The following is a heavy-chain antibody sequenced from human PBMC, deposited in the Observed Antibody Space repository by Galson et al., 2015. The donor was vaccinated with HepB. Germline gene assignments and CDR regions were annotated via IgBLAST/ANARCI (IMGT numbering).Heavy chain of an antibody. CDR3: ASPKIAVAGSETDY. CDR2: ISSSSSYI. D-gene: IGHD6-19*01. J-gene: IGHJ4*02. V-gene: IGHV3-21*01. CDR1: GFTFSSYS. Sequence: SLRLSCAASGFTFSSYSMNWVRQAPGKGLEWVSSISSSSSYIYYADSVKGRFTISRDNAKNSLYLHMNRLRAEDTAVYYCASPKIAVAGSETDYSGQGTLVTVSS.